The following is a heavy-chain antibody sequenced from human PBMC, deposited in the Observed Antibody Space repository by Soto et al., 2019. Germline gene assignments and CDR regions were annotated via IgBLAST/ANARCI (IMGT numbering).Heavy chain of an antibody. V-gene: IGHV1-18*01. J-gene: IGHJ6*02. CDR2: ISAYNGNT. CDR3: ARTLKYSSSSSYYYGMDV. Sequence: ASVKVSCKASGYTFTSYGISWVRQAPGQGLERMGWISAYNGNTNYAQKLQGRVTMTTDTSTSTAYMELRSLRSDDTAVYYCARTLKYSSSSSYYYGMDVWGQVXTVTVSS. D-gene: IGHD6-6*01. CDR1: GYTFTSYG.